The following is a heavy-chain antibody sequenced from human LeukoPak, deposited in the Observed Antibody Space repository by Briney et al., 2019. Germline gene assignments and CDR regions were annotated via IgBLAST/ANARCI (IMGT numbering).Heavy chain of an antibody. CDR3: ARLGNYYDSSGYSGYYFDY. Sequence: SETLSLTCTVSGGSISSSSYYWGWIRQPPGKGLEWIGSIYYSGSTYYNPSLKSRVTISVDTSKNQFFLKLSSVTAADTAVYYCARLGNYYDSSGYSGYYFDYWGQGTLVTVSS. CDR1: GGSISSSSYY. J-gene: IGHJ4*02. D-gene: IGHD3-22*01. CDR2: IYYSGST. V-gene: IGHV4-39*01.